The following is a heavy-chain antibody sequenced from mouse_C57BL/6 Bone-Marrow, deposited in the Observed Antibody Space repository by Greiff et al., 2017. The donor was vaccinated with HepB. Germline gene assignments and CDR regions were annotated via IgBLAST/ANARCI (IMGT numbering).Heavy chain of an antibody. CDR1: GYSITSGYY. V-gene: IGHV3-6*01. D-gene: IGHD2-3*01. CDR3: ARDGYYYFEY. J-gene: IGHJ2*01. Sequence: VQLKESGPGLVKPSQSLSLTCSVTGYSITSGYYWNWIRQFPGNKLEWMGYISYDGSNNYNPSLKNRISITRDTSKNQFFLKLNSVTTEDTATYYCARDGYYYFEYWGQGTTLTVSS. CDR2: ISYDGSN.